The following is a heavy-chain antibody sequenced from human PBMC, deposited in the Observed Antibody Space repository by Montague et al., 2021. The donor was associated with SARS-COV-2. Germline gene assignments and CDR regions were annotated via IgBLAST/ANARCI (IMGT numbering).Heavy chain of an antibody. D-gene: IGHD1-26*01. V-gene: IGHV4-4*02. CDR1: GGSISSGTW. CDR2: ISHSGGT. Sequence: SETLSLTCAVSGGSISSGTWWTWVRQPPGKGLEWIGEISHSGGTNYNPSLKSRVTISVDKSKNQFSLNLNSVTAADTAVYYCAGLSSDLGGYFWFDPWGQGTLVSVSS. J-gene: IGHJ5*02. CDR3: AGLSSDLGGYFWFDP.